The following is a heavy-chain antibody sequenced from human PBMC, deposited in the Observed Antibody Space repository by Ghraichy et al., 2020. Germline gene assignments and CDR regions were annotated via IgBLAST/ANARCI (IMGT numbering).Heavy chain of an antibody. CDR3: ARASMVVRFYYYDGMDV. CDR1: GFTLSNYG. J-gene: IGHJ6*02. D-gene: IGHD2-15*01. Sequence: RLSCVGSGFTLSNYGMNWVRQSPGKGLEWVSYITSRSSRIFYADSVKGRFTVSRDSAKNSLSLQMNSLRDEDTAVYYCARASMVVRFYYYDGMDVWGQGTTVTVSS. CDR2: ITSRSSRI. V-gene: IGHV3-48*02.